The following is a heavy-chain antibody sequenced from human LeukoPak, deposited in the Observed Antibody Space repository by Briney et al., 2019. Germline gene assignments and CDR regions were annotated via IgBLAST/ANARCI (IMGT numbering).Heavy chain of an antibody. CDR1: GGSISSYY. D-gene: IGHD1-26*01. CDR3: ARDRPGRGAFDI. V-gene: IGHV4-59*01. Sequence: PSETLSLTCTVSGGSISSYYWSWIRQPPGKGLEWIGYIYYSGSTNYNPSLKSRVTISVDTSKNQFSLKLSSVTAADTAVYYCARDRPGRGAFDIWGQGTMVTVSS. CDR2: IYYSGST. J-gene: IGHJ3*02.